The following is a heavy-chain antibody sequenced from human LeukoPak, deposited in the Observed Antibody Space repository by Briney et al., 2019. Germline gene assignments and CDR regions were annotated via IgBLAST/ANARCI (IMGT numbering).Heavy chain of an antibody. Sequence: PGGSLRLSCAASGFTFSSYSMNWVRQAPGKGLEWVSYISSSSSYIYYADSVKGRFTISRDNAKNSLYLQMNSLRAEDTAVYYCARAPSYDYVWGSDAFDIWGQGTMVTVSS. CDR1: GFTFSSYS. V-gene: IGHV3-21*05. CDR3: ARAPSYDYVWGSDAFDI. CDR2: ISSSSSYI. J-gene: IGHJ3*02. D-gene: IGHD3-16*01.